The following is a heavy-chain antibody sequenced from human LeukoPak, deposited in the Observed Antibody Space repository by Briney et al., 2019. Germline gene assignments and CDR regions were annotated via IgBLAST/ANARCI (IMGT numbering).Heavy chain of an antibody. J-gene: IGHJ3*02. CDR3: ARKMKTGDRVGTFDI. CDR2: IGTDGSYI. CDR1: GFTFSSHN. V-gene: IGHV3-21*01. Sequence: GGSLRLSCAASGFTFSSHNMNWVRQAPMKVLEWVSSIGTDGSYIYYADSVQGRFTISRDNAKNSLYLQMNSLTAEDTAVYYCARKMKTGDRVGTFDIWGQGTMVTVSS. D-gene: IGHD1-1*01.